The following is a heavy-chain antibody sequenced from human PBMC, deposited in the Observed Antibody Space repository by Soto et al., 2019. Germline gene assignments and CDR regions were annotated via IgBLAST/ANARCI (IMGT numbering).Heavy chain of an antibody. J-gene: IGHJ4*02. Sequence: PSDTLSFTFTVFSGSISVTNVFWGWVRQPPGKGLQWIGNIDYSGTAYFSPSLATRVTFHVDTSKNQFSLTLYSVTAADTAVYYCARITGRHLDYWGQGILVTVSS. CDR3: ARITGRHLDY. CDR2: IDYSGTA. CDR1: SGSISVTNVF. V-gene: IGHV4-39*01. D-gene: IGHD1-20*01.